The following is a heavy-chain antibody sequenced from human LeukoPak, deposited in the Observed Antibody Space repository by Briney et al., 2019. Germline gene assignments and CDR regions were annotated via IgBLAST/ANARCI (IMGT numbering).Heavy chain of an antibody. J-gene: IGHJ4*02. CDR2: IYTSGST. Sequence: PSETLSLTCSVSGGSISSYYWSWIRQPAGKGLEWIGRIYTSGSTNYNPSLKSRVTMSVDTSKNQFSLKLSSVTAADTALYYCAGGGPHSGSYYPFDYWGQGILVTVSS. CDR1: GGSISSYY. D-gene: IGHD1-26*01. V-gene: IGHV4-4*07. CDR3: AGGGPHSGSYYPFDY.